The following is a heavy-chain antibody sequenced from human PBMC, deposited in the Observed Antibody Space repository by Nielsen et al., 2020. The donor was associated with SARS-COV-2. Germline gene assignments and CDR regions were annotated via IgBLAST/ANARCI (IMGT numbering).Heavy chain of an antibody. CDR3: ARGGRITFGGADDAFDI. Sequence: SETLSLTCAVSGGSISSGGYSWSWIRQPPGKVLAWIGYIYHSGRTYYNPSLKSRVTISVDRYKNQFSLKLSSVTAADTAVYYCARGGRITFGGADDAFDIWGQGTMVTVSS. V-gene: IGHV4-30-2*01. J-gene: IGHJ3*02. D-gene: IGHD3-16*01. CDR1: GGSISSGGYS. CDR2: IYHSGRT.